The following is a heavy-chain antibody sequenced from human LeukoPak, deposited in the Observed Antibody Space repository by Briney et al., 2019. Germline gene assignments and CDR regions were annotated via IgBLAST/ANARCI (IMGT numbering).Heavy chain of an antibody. CDR3: AKAHAVAADY. J-gene: IGHJ4*02. V-gene: IGHV3-30*02. CDR2: IRYDGSNE. CDR1: GFTFSSYG. D-gene: IGHD6-19*01. Sequence: PGGSLRLSCAASGFTFSSYGMHWVRQAPGKGLEWVAFIRYDGSNEYYADSVKGRFTISRDNTKNTLYLQMNSLRAEDTAVFYCAKAHAVAADYWGQGTLVTVSS.